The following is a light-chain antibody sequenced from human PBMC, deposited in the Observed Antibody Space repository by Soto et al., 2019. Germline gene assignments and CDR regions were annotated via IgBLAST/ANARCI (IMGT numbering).Light chain of an antibody. CDR2: GAS. Sequence: EIVLTQSPATLSLSPVERATLSCRASQSVKTFLVWFQQKPGLAPRLLIFGASSRATGIPDRFSGSGSGTDFTFTISRLEPEDFAVYYCQQFVNSRTFGQGTKVDIK. V-gene: IGKV3-20*01. J-gene: IGKJ1*01. CDR3: QQFVNSRT. CDR1: QSVKTF.